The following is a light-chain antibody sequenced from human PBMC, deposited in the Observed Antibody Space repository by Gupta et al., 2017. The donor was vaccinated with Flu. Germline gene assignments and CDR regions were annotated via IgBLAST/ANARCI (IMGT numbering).Light chain of an antibody. CDR2: GNN. CDR3: QSYDNSRSGSKV. Sequence: QFVLTQPPSVSGAPGQQVTISCTGTTSNQGEGYDVHWYHQVPGRAPKRLIFGNNNRPSGVADRFSGSKSGTSASLAIAGLQAEEEADYYCQSYDNSRSGSKVFGGGTKLTVL. J-gene: IGLJ3*02. V-gene: IGLV1-40*01. CDR1: TSNQGEGYD.